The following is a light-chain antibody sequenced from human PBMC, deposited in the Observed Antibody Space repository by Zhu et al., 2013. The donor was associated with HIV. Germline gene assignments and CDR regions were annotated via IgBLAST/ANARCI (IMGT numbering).Light chain of an antibody. Sequence: EIVMTQSPATLSVSPGGRATLSCRASQSLSNKLAWYQQRPGQAPRLVIYGASNRATGVPDRFSGSGSGTDFTLTISRLEPEDFAVYYCQQYDTSTFTFGPGTKVDLK. CDR2: GAS. V-gene: IGKV3D-15*01. J-gene: IGKJ3*01. CDR3: QQYDTSTFT. CDR1: QSLSNK.